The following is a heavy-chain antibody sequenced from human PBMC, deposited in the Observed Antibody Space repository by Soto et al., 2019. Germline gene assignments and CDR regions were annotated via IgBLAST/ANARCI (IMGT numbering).Heavy chain of an antibody. Sequence: PSETLSLTCTVSGGSISSYYWSWIRQPPGKGLEWIGTFYYSGSTYYNPSLESRVTISVDTSKNQFSLKVSSVTAADTAVYYRARLGGYCTITSCYGYYGMDVWGKGTTVTVSS. J-gene: IGHJ6*04. CDR1: GGSISSYY. V-gene: IGHV4-39*01. CDR2: FYYSGST. D-gene: IGHD2-2*01. CDR3: ARLGGYCTITSCYGYYGMDV.